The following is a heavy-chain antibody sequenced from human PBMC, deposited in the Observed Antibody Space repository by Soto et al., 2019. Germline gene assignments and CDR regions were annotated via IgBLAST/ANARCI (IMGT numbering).Heavy chain of an antibody. CDR2: INPNSGGT. CDR1: GYTFTGYY. CDR3: ARAVVSTPGGPLYYYYGMDV. D-gene: IGHD2-15*01. Sequence: GASVKVSCKASGYTFTGYYMHWVRQAPGQGLEWMGWINPNSGGTNYAQKFQGWVTMTRDTSISTAYMELSRLRSDDTAVYYCARAVVSTPGGPLYYYYGMDVWGQGTTVTVSS. J-gene: IGHJ6*02. V-gene: IGHV1-2*04.